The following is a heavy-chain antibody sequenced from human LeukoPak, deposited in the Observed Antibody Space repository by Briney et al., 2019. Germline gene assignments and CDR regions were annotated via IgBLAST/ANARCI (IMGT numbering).Heavy chain of an antibody. CDR1: GFTFSSYA. J-gene: IGHJ4*02. V-gene: IGHV3-23*01. D-gene: IGHD6-19*01. CDR3: AKEGGIAVAGGYYFDY. CDR2: ISGSGGST. Sequence: PGGSLRLSCAASGFTFSSYAMSWVRQAPGKGLEWVSAISGSGGSTYYADSVKGRFTISRDNSKNTLYLQMNSLRAEDTAVYYCAKEGGIAVAGGYYFDYWGQGTLDTVSS.